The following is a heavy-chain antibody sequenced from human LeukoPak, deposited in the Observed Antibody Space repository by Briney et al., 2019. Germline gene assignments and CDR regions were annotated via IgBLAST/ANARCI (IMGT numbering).Heavy chain of an antibody. CDR3: AMEGMGFDY. CDR2: ISSSSSYI. CDR1: GFTFSSYA. V-gene: IGHV3-21*01. J-gene: IGHJ4*02. D-gene: IGHD6-13*01. Sequence: GGSLRLSCAASGFTFSSYAMSWVRQAPGKGLEWVSSISSSSSYIYYADSVKGRFIISRDNAKNSLYLQMNSLRAEDTAVYYCAMEGMGFDYWGQGTLVTVSS.